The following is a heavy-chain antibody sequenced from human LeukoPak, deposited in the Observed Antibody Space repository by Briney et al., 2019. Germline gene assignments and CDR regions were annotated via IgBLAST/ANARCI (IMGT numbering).Heavy chain of an antibody. CDR3: ARAGFGFLEWPFQWFDP. Sequence: PGGSLRLSCAASGFTFSSYAMSWVRQAPGKGLEWVSAISGSGGSTYYADSVKGRFTISRDNAKNSLYLQMNSLRAEDTAVYYCARAGFGFLEWPFQWFDPWGQGTLVTVSS. J-gene: IGHJ5*02. CDR2: ISGSGGST. CDR1: GFTFSSYA. V-gene: IGHV3-23*01. D-gene: IGHD3-3*01.